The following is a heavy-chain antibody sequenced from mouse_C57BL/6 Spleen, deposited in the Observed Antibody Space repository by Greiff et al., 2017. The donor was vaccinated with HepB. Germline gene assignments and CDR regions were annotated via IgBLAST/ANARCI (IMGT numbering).Heavy chain of an antibody. CDR2: INYDGSST. J-gene: IGHJ1*03. CDR3: ARVNSFYYYGSSSWYFDV. D-gene: IGHD1-1*01. V-gene: IGHV5-16*01. CDR1: GFTFSDYY. Sequence: EVKLMESEGGLVQPGSSMKLSCTASGFTFSDYYMAWVRQVPEKGLEWVANINYDGSSTYYLDSLKSRFIISRDNAKNILYLQMSRLKSEDTTTYYCARVNSFYYYGSSSWYFDVWGTGTTVTVSS.